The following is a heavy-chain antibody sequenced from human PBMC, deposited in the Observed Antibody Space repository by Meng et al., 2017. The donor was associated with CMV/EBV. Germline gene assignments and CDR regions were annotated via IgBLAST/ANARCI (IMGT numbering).Heavy chain of an antibody. Sequence: SETLSLTCTVSGYSISSGYYWGWIRQPPGKGLEWIGYIYYSGSTNYNPSLKSRVTISVDTSKNQFSLKLSSVTAADTAVYYCARDVTIFGTRRGMDVWGQGTTVTVSS. V-gene: IGHV4-61*01. D-gene: IGHD3-3*01. CDR1: GYSISSGYY. CDR2: IYYSGST. CDR3: ARDVTIFGTRRGMDV. J-gene: IGHJ6*02.